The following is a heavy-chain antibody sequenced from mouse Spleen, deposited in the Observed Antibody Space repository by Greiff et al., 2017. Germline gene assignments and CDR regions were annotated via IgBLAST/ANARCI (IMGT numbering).Heavy chain of an antibody. J-gene: IGHJ3*01. CDR3: ARDGSLGFAY. Sequence: QVQLKESGAELVRPGTSVKLSCKASGYNFIHYWIGWAKQRPGQGLEWIGDINPGGDFINYNEKFKDKATLTADKSSKTVYMQFNSLTSEDSAIYYCARDGSLGFAYWGQGTLVTVSA. V-gene: IGHV1-63*01. CDR1: GYNFIHYW. CDR2: INPGGDFI.